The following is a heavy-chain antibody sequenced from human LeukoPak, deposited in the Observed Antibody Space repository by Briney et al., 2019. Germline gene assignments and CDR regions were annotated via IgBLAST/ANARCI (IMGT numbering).Heavy chain of an antibody. Sequence: GASLKISCKGSGSRFTSYWIGWGGQMPGKGLEWMGIIYPGDSDTRYSPSFQGQVTISADKSISTAYLQWSSVKASDTAMYYCVRVAHYDSRRYFDYWGEGTLVTVSS. V-gene: IGHV5-51*01. D-gene: IGHD3-22*01. CDR1: GSRFTSYW. CDR2: IYPGDSDT. J-gene: IGHJ4*02. CDR3: VRVAHYDSRRYFDY.